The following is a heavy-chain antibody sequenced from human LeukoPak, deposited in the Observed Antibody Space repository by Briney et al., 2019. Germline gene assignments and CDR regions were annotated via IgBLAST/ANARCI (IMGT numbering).Heavy chain of an antibody. Sequence: ASVKVSCKASEGTFSRNAISWVRQAPGQGLEWMGGIIPIFGTTNYAQKFQGRVTITADESTSTAYMELSSLKSDDTAVYYCARGSGSYYFYYFQYWGQGTLVTVSS. D-gene: IGHD1-26*01. CDR1: EGTFSRNA. J-gene: IGHJ4*02. CDR2: IIPIFGTT. V-gene: IGHV1-69*13. CDR3: ARGSGSYYFYYFQY.